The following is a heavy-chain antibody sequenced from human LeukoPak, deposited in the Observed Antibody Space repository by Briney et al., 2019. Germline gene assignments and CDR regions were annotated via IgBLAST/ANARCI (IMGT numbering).Heavy chain of an antibody. CDR2: INAGNGNT. J-gene: IGHJ6*04. V-gene: IGHV1-18*01. Sequence: ASVKVSCKASGYTFTSYGISWVRQAPGQRLEWMGWINAGNGNTKYSQNFQGRVTITRDTSASTAYMELSSLRSEDTAIYYCARGLDWNDLHLDVWGKGTTVIVSS. CDR3: ARGLDWNDLHLDV. D-gene: IGHD1-1*01. CDR1: GYTFTSYG.